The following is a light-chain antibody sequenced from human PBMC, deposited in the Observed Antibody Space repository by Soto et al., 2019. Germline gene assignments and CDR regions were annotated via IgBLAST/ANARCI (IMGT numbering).Light chain of an antibody. CDR3: ATWDDNPNGVL. CDR1: SSNIGYNY. J-gene: IGLJ2*01. Sequence: QSVLPQPPSLSGTPGQRVTISCSGNSSNIGYNYVSWYQQLPGTAPKLLIYSSNQRPSGVPDRFSASKSGTSASLAISGLRSDDEADYYCATWDDNPNGVLFGGGTKLTVL. V-gene: IGLV1-47*02. CDR2: SSN.